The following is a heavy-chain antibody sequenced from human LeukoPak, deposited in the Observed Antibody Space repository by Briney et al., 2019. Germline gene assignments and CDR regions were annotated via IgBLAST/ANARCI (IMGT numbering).Heavy chain of an antibody. CDR3: ARDPAGMDV. V-gene: IGHV3-7*03. J-gene: IGHJ6*02. CDR2: IKQDGSEK. Sequence: PGGSLRLSCVASGFTFSSYAMSWVRQAPGKGLEWVANIKQDGSEKYYVDSVKGRFTISRDNAKNSLYLQMNSLRAEDTAVYYCARDPAGMDVWGQGTTVTVSS. CDR1: GFTFSSYA.